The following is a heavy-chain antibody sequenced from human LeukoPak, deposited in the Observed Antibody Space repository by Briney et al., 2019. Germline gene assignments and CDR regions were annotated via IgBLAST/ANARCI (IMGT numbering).Heavy chain of an antibody. D-gene: IGHD2-8*01. Sequence: ASVKVSCKASGYTFTGYYMHLVRQAPGQGLEWMGRINPNSGGTNYAQKFQGRVTMTRDTSISTAYMELSRLRSDDTAVYYCARDSASAKYCTNGVCYRGYYYYYMDVWGKGTTVTVSS. CDR2: INPNSGGT. CDR1: GYTFTGYY. J-gene: IGHJ6*03. CDR3: ARDSASAKYCTNGVCYRGYYYYYMDV. V-gene: IGHV1-2*06.